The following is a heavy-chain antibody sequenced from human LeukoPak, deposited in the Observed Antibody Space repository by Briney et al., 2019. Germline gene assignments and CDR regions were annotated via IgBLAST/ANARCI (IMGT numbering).Heavy chain of an antibody. V-gene: IGHV3-7*03. CDR1: GFTFRSYW. CDR3: ASGLELDY. Sequence: GGSLRLSCAASGFTFRSYWMRWVRQAPGKGLEWVANIKQDGSEENYVDSVKGRFTISRDNAKNSLYLQMNSLRAEDTAVYYCASGLELDYWGQGTLVTVSS. CDR2: IKQDGSEE. J-gene: IGHJ4*02.